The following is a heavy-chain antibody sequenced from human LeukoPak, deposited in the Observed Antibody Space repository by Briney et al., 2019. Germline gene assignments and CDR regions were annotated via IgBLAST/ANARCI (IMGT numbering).Heavy chain of an antibody. D-gene: IGHD1-26*01. CDR2: MNPNSGNT. J-gene: IGHJ6*02. CDR3: ASTVRGSYSYYYYGMDV. V-gene: IGHV1-8*01. Sequence: ASVKVSCKASGYTFTGYDINWVRQATGQGLEWMGWMNPNSGNTGYAQKFQGRVTMTRNTSISTAYMELSSLRSEDTAVYYCASTVRGSYSYYYYGMDVWGQGTTVTVSS. CDR1: GYTFTGYD.